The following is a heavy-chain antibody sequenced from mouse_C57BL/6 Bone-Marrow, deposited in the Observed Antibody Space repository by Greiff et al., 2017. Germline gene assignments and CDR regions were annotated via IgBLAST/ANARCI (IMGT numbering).Heavy chain of an antibody. V-gene: IGHV1-82*01. J-gene: IGHJ3*01. Sequence: QVQLQQSGPELVKPGASVKISCKASGYAFSSSWMNWVKQRPGKGLEWIGRIYPGDGDTNYNGKFKGKATLTADKSSSTAYMQLSSLTSEDSAVYFCAREEVIPPFAYWGQGTLVTVSA. CDR3: AREEVIPPFAY. CDR2: IYPGDGDT. CDR1: GYAFSSSW. D-gene: IGHD1-1*01.